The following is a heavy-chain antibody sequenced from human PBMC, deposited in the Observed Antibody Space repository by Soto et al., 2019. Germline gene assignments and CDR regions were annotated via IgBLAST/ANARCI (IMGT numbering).Heavy chain of an antibody. CDR1: GDTIRASF. CDR2: VHHTGNT. CDR3: ARGREDHVDHHFGHLFDS. D-gene: IGHD3-10*01. Sequence: PSETLSLTCTVSGDTIRASFWSWVRQPPGKGLEWIGLVHHTGNTNYNPSLETRVTMLIDASANHFSLTLASVTPADAAIYDCARGREDHVDHHFGHLFDSWGQGTLVT. V-gene: IGHV4-59*01. J-gene: IGHJ4*02.